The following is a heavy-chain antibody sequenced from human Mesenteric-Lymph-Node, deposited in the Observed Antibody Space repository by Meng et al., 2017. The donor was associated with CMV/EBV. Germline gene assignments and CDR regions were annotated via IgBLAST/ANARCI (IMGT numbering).Heavy chain of an antibody. CDR3: ARDPGVYQYYGMDV. D-gene: IGHD3-10*01. CDR1: GFTFSDYY. Sequence: GESLKISCAASGFTFSDYYLSWIRQAPGKGLEWLSYISSRGSTKYYADSVKGRFTVSRDSAKNSLYLQMNSLRAEDTAVYYCARDPGVYQYYGMDVWGQGTAVTVSS. CDR2: ISSRGSTK. J-gene: IGHJ6*02. V-gene: IGHV3-11*01.